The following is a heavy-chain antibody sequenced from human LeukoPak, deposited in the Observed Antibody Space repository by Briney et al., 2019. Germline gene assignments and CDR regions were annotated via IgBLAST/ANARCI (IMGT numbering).Heavy chain of an antibody. D-gene: IGHD2-8*01. CDR2: ISGFNT. Sequence: PGGSLRLSCTTSGFAFSNYAMNWVRQAPGKGPEWVSGISGFNTYYADSVRGRFTIFRDNSKNVLYLQMDRLRAEDTAVYSCAKDVCTSPRCLMYFDSWGQGTLGTVSS. J-gene: IGHJ4*02. CDR1: GFAFSNYA. CDR3: AKDVCTSPRCLMYFDS. V-gene: IGHV3-23*01.